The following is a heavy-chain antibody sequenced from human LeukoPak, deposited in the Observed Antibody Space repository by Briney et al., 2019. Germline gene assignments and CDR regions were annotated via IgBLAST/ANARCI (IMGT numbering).Heavy chain of an antibody. D-gene: IGHD5-24*01. J-gene: IGHJ3*02. CDR2: INPGGDNT. Sequence: ASVKVSCKASGYTFTSYDINWVRQATGQGLEWMGLINPGGDNTNYAQNFQGRVTMTSDTSARTVYMELSSLRSEDTAIYYCARIRDGYNDAYDIWGQGTVVTVPS. CDR1: GYTFTSYD. CDR3: ARIRDGYNDAYDI. V-gene: IGHV1-46*01.